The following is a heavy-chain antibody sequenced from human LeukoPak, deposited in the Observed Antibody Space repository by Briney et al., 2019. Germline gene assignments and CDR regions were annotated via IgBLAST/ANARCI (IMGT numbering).Heavy chain of an antibody. V-gene: IGHV1-2*02. D-gene: IGHD2-2*01. J-gene: IGHJ4*02. CDR1: GYTFTGYY. CDR3: ARGAVPAAGYSPVTGWSDY. CDR2: INPNSGGT. Sequence: ASVKVACKASGYTFTGYYMHWVRQAPGQGLDWMGWINPNSGGTNYAQKVQGRVSMTRDTSISTPYMYLSRLRSDDTAVYYCARGAVPAAGYSPVTGWSDYWGKGTLVTVSS.